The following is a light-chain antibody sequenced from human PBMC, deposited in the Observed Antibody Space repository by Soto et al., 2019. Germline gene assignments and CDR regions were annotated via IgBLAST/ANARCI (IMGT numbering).Light chain of an antibody. Sequence: DIQMTQSPSSLSASVGERVTITCRASQSISSYLNWYQQKPGKAPKLLIYAASSLQSGVPSRFSGSGSGTDFTLTISSLQPEDFATYYCQQSYSTPLNFGGGTKVDIK. CDR2: AAS. CDR1: QSISSY. J-gene: IGKJ4*01. CDR3: QQSYSTPLN. V-gene: IGKV1-39*01.